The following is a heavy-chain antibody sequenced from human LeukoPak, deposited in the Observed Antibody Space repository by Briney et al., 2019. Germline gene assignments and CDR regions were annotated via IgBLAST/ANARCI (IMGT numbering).Heavy chain of an antibody. CDR3: ATDFYDST. D-gene: IGHD3-22*01. Sequence: PGGSLRLSCAASGFIFSNDAMNWVRQAPGKGLEWVGRIRSNSDGGTIDYAAPVKGRFTLSRDDSKNTLYLQMNSLQTEDTAVYYCATDFYDSTWGQGTLVTVSS. CDR2: IRSNSDGGTI. V-gene: IGHV3-15*07. CDR1: GFIFSNDA. J-gene: IGHJ5*02.